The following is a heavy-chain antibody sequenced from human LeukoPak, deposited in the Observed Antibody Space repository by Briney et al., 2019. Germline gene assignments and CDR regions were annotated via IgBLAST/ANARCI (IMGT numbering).Heavy chain of an antibody. V-gene: IGHV4-31*03. D-gene: IGHD6-6*01. CDR3: ARISAGRYGMDV. J-gene: IGHJ6*02. CDR1: GGSVTSGCYY. CDR2: VYYTGST. Sequence: SQTLSLTCTVSGGSVTSGCYYWSWMRQHPGKGLEWIGYVYYTGSTYYNPSLKSRVTISPDTSKNDFSLKVSSVTAADTAVYYCARISAGRYGMDVWGQGTTVTVSS.